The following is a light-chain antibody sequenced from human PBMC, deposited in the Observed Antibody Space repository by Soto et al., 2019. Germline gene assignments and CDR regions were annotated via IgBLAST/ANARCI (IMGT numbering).Light chain of an antibody. Sequence: QSVLTQPPSASGTPGQRVTISCSGSSSNIGGNAVNWYQQLLGTTPKLLIHTDNQRPSGVPYRFSGSKSGTSASLAISGLQSEDEADYYCAAWDDSLNGVVFGGGTKLTVL. V-gene: IGLV1-44*01. CDR3: AAWDDSLNGVV. CDR1: SSNIGGNA. J-gene: IGLJ2*01. CDR2: TDN.